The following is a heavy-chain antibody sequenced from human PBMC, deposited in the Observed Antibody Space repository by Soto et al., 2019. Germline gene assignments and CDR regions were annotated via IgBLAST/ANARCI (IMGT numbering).Heavy chain of an antibody. CDR1: GFTFSSYA. J-gene: IGHJ4*02. V-gene: IGHV3-23*01. Sequence: EVQLLESGGGLVQPGGSLRLSCAASGFTFSSYAMNWVRQAPGKGLEWVSIISGDGGTTSYADSVKGRFTISRDNSKNTLYLQMNSLRAEDTAAYYCAKKRVLVPAMYHFDYWGQGTLVTVSS. D-gene: IGHD2-2*01. CDR3: AKKRVLVPAMYHFDY. CDR2: ISGDGGTT.